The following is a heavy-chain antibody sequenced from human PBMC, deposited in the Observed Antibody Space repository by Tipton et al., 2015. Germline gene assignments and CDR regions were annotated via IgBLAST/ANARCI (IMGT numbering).Heavy chain of an antibody. Sequence: SLRLSCAASGFTFSSYSMNWVRQAPGKGLEWVSYISSSTIYYADSVKGRFTISRDNAKNSLYLQMNSLRDEDTAVYYCARVELTGTTQPVDYWGQGTLVTVSS. CDR3: ARVELTGTTQPVDY. J-gene: IGHJ4*02. CDR1: GFTFSSYS. CDR2: ISSSTI. D-gene: IGHD1-20*01. V-gene: IGHV3-48*02.